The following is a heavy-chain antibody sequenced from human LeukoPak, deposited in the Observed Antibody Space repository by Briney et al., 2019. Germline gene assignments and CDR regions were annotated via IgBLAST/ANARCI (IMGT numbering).Heavy chain of an antibody. CDR2: IYTSGST. CDR1: GGSISSYY. J-gene: IGHJ4*02. D-gene: IGHD2-8*01. V-gene: IGHV4-4*07. Sequence: PSETLSLTCTVSGGSISSYYWSWIRQPAGKGLEWIGRIYTSGSTNYDPSLKSRVTMSVDTPKNQFSLKLSSVTAADTAVYYCARDDSSRYCTNGVCYTLSESLDYWGQGTLVTVSS. CDR3: ARDDSSRYCTNGVCYTLSESLDY.